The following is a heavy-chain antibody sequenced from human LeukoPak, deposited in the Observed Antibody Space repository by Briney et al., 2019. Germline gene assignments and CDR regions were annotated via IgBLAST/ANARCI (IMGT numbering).Heavy chain of an antibody. CDR2: INHSGST. D-gene: IGHD6-25*01. V-gene: IGHV4-34*01. CDR3: ARGAATGYYFDY. Sequence: SETLYPTCAVYGGSFSGYYWSWIRQPPGKGLEWIGEINHSGSTNYNPSLKSRVTISVDTSKNQFSLKLSSVTAADTAVYYCARGAATGYYFDYWGQGTLVTVSS. CDR1: GGSFSGYY. J-gene: IGHJ4*02.